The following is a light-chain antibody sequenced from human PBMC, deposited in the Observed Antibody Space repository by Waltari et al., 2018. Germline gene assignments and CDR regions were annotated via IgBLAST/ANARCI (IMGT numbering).Light chain of an antibody. CDR2: VNSDGSH. V-gene: IGLV4-69*01. CDR3: RIWGFGIEV. J-gene: IGLJ3*02. Sequence: RPRDGRRYCEGVNSDGSHKKGDGIPDRFSGSSSGAERFLTISSLQSEDEADYFCRIWGFGIEVFGGGTKLTVL.